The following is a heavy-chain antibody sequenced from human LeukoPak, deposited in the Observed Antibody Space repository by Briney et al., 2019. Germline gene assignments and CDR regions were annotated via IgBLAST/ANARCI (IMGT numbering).Heavy chain of an antibody. CDR2: ISSFSGTI. D-gene: IGHD2/OR15-2a*01. J-gene: IGHJ4*02. V-gene: IGHV3-48*01. CDR1: GITFSSYS. Sequence: GGSLRLSCVASGITFSSYSMNWVRQAPGKGLEWVSYISSFSGTINYADSVEGRFTISRDNAKNSLSLQMNSLRGEDTAVYYCATYLRSGPIDSWGQGTLVTVSS. CDR3: ATYLRSGPIDS.